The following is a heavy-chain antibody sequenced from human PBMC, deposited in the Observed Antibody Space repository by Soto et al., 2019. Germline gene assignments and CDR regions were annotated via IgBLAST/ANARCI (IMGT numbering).Heavy chain of an antibody. CDR1: GSTCSRYA. D-gene: IGHD3-10*01. Sequence: SLRLSCAASGSTCSRYAMQRVRQAPGKGLEWVAVISYDERNKHSADSVKGRSAIYRDNSKSTLYLRMSSLRAEDTAVYYWAREVGDGVDALDIWGQGTVVTVSS. CDR2: ISYDERNK. V-gene: IGHV3-30*09. J-gene: IGHJ3*02. CDR3: AREVGDGVDALDI.